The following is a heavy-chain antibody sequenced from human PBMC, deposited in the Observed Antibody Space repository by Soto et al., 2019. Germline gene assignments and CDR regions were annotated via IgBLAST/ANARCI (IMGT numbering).Heavy chain of an antibody. J-gene: IGHJ4*02. CDR3: ARAIGTTSDY. D-gene: IGHD1-7*01. Sequence: PSETLSLTCTVSGGSLSSYYWSWIRQPPGKGLEWIGYIYYTGNTKSNPSLKSRVTISIDTSKNQFSLKLRSVTAADTAVYYCARAIGTTSDYWGQGALVTVSS. CDR1: GGSLSSYY. V-gene: IGHV4-59*01. CDR2: IYYTGNT.